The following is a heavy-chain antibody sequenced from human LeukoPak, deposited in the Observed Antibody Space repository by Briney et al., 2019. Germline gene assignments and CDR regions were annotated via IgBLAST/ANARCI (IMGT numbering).Heavy chain of an antibody. CDR2: IYYSGST. D-gene: IGHD2-2*01. CDR3: ARDLCGSTSCPGWFDP. J-gene: IGHJ5*02. Sequence: SETLSLTCTVSGGSISSYYWSWIRQPPGKGLEWIGYIYYSGSTNYNPSLKSRVTISVDTSKNQFSLKLRSVTAADTAVYYCARDLCGSTSCPGWFDPWGQGTLVTVSS. V-gene: IGHV4-59*12. CDR1: GGSISSYY.